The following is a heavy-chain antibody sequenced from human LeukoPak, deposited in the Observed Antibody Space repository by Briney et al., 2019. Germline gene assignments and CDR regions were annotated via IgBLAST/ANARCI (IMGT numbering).Heavy chain of an antibody. CDR2: ISSSSSYI. Sequence: PGGSLRLSCAASGFTFSSYSMNWVRQAPGKGLEWVSSISSSSSYIYYADSVKGRFTISRDNAKNSLYLQMNSLRAEDTAVYYCARGWTFTTPLGRVGGRSSRRGRYFDYWGQGTLVTVSS. CDR1: GFTFSSYS. V-gene: IGHV3-21*01. J-gene: IGHJ4*02. D-gene: IGHD6-19*01. CDR3: ARGWTFTTPLGRVGGRSSRRGRYFDY.